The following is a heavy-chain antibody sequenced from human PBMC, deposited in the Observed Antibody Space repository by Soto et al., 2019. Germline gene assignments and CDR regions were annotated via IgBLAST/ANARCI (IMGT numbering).Heavy chain of an antibody. CDR3: ARGRFLEWLSQPYFDY. CDR2: IYYSGST. V-gene: IGHV4-59*12. CDR1: GGSISSYY. Sequence: PSETLSLTCTVSGGSISSYYWSWIRQPPGKGLEWIGYIYYSGSTNYNPSLKSRVTISVDKSKNQFSLKLSSVTAADTAVYYCARGRFLEWLSQPYFDYWGQGTLVTVSS. D-gene: IGHD3-3*01. J-gene: IGHJ4*02.